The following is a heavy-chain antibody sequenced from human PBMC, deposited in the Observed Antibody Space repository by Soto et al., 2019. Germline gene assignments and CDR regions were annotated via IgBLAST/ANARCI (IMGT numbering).Heavy chain of an antibody. CDR3: ARFFGSGFDY. CDR1: GFTFSTDS. Sequence: EVQLVESGGGLVQPGGSLRLSCVASGFTFSTDSMNWVRQAPGKGLEWVAHISTSGATRYYADSVKGRFTISRDNAKTSLYLQMDSLRHEDTAVYYCARFFGSGFDYLGQGTLVTVSS. D-gene: IGHD6-19*01. V-gene: IGHV3-48*02. CDR2: ISTSGATR. J-gene: IGHJ4*02.